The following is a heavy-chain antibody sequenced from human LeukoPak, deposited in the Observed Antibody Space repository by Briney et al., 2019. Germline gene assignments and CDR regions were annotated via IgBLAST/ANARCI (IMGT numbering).Heavy chain of an antibody. D-gene: IGHD3-22*01. V-gene: IGHV4-61*02. Sequence: SETLSLTCTVSGGSISSGSYYWSWIRQPAGKGLEWIGRINTSGSTNYNPSLKSRVTISVDTSKNQFSLKLRSVTAADTAVYYCASIPTHYYDSSGAFDIWGQGTMVTVSS. CDR1: GGSISSGSYY. CDR3: ASIPTHYYDSSGAFDI. J-gene: IGHJ3*02. CDR2: INTSGST.